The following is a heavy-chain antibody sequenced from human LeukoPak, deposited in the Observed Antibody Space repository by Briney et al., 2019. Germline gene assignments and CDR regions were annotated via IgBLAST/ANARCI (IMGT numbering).Heavy chain of an antibody. CDR1: GFTFRSHG. V-gene: IGHV3-7*03. CDR2: INQDASDR. CDR3: ATLSYSSTNCYTFLNY. J-gene: IGHJ4*02. D-gene: IGHD2-2*01. Sequence: PGGSLRLSCAASGFTFRSHGMSWVRQAPGEGLEWVASINQDASDRRYVDSVKGRFTISRDNTKTSLYLQMDSLRTEDTAIYYCATLSYSSTNCYTFLNYWRQATLVIVSS.